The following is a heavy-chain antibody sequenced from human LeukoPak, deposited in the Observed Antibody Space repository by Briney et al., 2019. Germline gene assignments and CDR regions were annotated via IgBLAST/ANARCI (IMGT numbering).Heavy chain of an antibody. CDR3: ARGQFVRVNYTKRWYFDL. D-gene: IGHD1-7*01. CDR2: MNPNSGNT. Sequence: GASVKVSCKASGYTFTSYDINWVRQATGQGLEWMGWMNPNSGNTGYAQKFQGRVTITRNTSISTAYMELSSLRSEDTAVYYCARGQFVRVNYTKRWYFDLWGRGTLVTVSS. J-gene: IGHJ2*01. CDR1: GYTFTSYD. V-gene: IGHV1-8*03.